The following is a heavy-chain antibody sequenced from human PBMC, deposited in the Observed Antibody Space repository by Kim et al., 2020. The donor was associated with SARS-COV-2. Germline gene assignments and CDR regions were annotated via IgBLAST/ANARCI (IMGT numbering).Heavy chain of an antibody. Sequence: GNPTYAQGFTGRFVFSLDTSVSTAYLQISSLKAEDTAVYYCARDGTVGDYWGQGTLVTVSS. V-gene: IGHV7-4-1*02. CDR3: ARDGTVGDY. CDR2: GNP. J-gene: IGHJ4*02. D-gene: IGHD4-17*01.